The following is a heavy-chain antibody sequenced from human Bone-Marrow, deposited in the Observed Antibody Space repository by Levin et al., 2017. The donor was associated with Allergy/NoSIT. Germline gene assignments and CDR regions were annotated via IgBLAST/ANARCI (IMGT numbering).Heavy chain of an antibody. J-gene: IGHJ5*02. CDR2: ISYDGTNI. CDR1: GFTFSRCG. CDR3: ARDGHDGSVPLNLHNWFDP. Sequence: PGGSLRLSCAASGFTFSRCGMHWVRQAPDKGLEWVAVISYDGTNIFYADSVKGRFTISRDNSKNTLYLQMNSLRTEATAVYHCARDGHDGSVPLNLHNWFDPWGLGTLVTVSS. D-gene: IGHD3-10*01. V-gene: IGHV3-30*03.